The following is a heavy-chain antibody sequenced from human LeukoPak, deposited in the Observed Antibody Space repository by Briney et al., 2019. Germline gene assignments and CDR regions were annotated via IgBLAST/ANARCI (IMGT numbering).Heavy chain of an antibody. J-gene: IGHJ5*02. D-gene: IGHD3-10*01. CDR3: ARAMVRGVNLPRPXGWFDX. V-gene: IGHV1-2*02. Sequence: ASVKVSCKASGYTFTGYYMHWVRQAPGQGLEWMGWINPNSGGTNYAQKFQGRVTMTRDTSISTAYMELSRLRSDDTAVYYCARAMVRGVNLPRPXGWFDXWGQGTLVTVX. CDR2: INPNSGGT. CDR1: GYTFTGYY.